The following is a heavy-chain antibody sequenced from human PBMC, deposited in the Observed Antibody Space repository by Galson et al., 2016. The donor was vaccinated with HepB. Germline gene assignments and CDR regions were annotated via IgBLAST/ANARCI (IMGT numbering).Heavy chain of an antibody. CDR3: ARGRGITDRYYYFYYGMDV. D-gene: IGHD3-16*01. J-gene: IGHJ6*02. CDR2: T. V-gene: IGHV3-66*02. Sequence: SLRLSCAVSRFNVRSYAVNWVRQAPGKGPEWVSGTEDADSVRGQFSISRDNSNNTLSLQMNSLRPEDTAVYYCARGRGITDRYYYFYYGMDVGGQGTAFT. CDR1: RFNVRSYA.